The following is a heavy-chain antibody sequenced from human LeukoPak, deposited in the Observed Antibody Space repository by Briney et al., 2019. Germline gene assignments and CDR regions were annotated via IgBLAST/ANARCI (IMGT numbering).Heavy chain of an antibody. CDR1: GGSFSGYY. V-gene: IGHV4-34*01. CDR2: INHSGST. Sequence: SETLSLTCAVYGGSFSGYYWSWIRQPPGKGLEWIGEINHSGSTNYNPSLKSRVTISVGTSKNQFSLKLSSVTAADTAVYYCARGRTRAAAGVLDYWGQGTLVTVSS. J-gene: IGHJ4*02. D-gene: IGHD6-13*01. CDR3: ARGRTRAAAGVLDY.